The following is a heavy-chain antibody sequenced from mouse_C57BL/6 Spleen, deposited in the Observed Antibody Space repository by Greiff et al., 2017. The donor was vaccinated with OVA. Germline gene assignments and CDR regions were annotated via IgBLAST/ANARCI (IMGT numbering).Heavy chain of an antibody. V-gene: IGHV5-16*01. J-gene: IGHJ1*03. CDR1: GFTFSDYY. Sequence: EVLLVESEGGLVQPGSSMTLSCTASGFTFSDYYMAWVRQVPEKGLEWVANINYDGSSTYYLDSLTSRFFISRDNAKNILYLQIIRLKSEDTAACYCAINPYWYFDVWGTGTTVTVSS. CDR3: AINPYWYFDV. CDR2: INYDGSST.